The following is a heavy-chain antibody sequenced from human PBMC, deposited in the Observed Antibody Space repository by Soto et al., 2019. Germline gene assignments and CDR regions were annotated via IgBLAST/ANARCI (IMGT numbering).Heavy chain of an antibody. Sequence: PSETLSLTCTVSGGSISSGDYYWSWIRQPPGKGLEWIGYIYYSGSTYYNPSLKSRVTISVDTSKNQFSLKLSSVTAADTAVYYWATTSSYQLPYNWGDPWGQGTLVTVS. V-gene: IGHV4-30-4*01. J-gene: IGHJ5*02. CDR2: IYYSGST. D-gene: IGHD2-2*01. CDR3: ATTSSYQLPYNWGDP. CDR1: GGSISSGDYY.